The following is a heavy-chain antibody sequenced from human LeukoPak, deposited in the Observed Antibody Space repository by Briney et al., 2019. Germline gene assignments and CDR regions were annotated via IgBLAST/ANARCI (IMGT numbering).Heavy chain of an antibody. CDR1: GFTVSTTY. CDR3: TRGVLGVKPLDY. D-gene: IGHD3-10*01. V-gene: IGHV3-53*01. Sequence: PGGSLRLSCAASGFTVSTTYMAWVRRAPGKGLEWVSFMYGTSNIYYADSVKGRFTISRDDSNNTLYLQMNSLEAADTAVYYCTRGVLGVKPLDYWGQGTLVTVSS. CDR2: MYGTSNI. J-gene: IGHJ4*02.